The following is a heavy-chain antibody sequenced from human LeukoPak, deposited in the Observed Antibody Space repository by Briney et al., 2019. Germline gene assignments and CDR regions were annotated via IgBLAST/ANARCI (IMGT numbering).Heavy chain of an antibody. CDR2: IKQDGSEK. J-gene: IGHJ4*02. CDR3: ARDPGRWLQFSHFDY. CDR1: GFTFSSYW. V-gene: IGHV3-7*01. D-gene: IGHD5-24*01. Sequence: GGSLRLSCAASGFTFSSYWMSWVRQAPGKGLEWVANIKQDGSEKYYVDSVKGRFTISRDNAKNSLYLQMNGLRAEDTAVYYCARDPGRWLQFSHFDYWGQGTLVTVSS.